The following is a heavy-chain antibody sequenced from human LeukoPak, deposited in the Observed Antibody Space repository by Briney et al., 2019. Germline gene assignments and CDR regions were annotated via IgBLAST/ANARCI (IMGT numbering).Heavy chain of an antibody. J-gene: IGHJ4*02. D-gene: IGHD6-19*01. Sequence: SETLSLTCAVYGGSFCGYYWSWIRQPPGKGLEWIGEINHSGSTNYNPSLKSRVTISVDTSKNQFSLKLSSVTAADTAVYYCAGGRWLVLDYWGQGTLVTVSS. V-gene: IGHV4-34*01. CDR2: INHSGST. CDR3: AGGRWLVLDY. CDR1: GGSFCGYY.